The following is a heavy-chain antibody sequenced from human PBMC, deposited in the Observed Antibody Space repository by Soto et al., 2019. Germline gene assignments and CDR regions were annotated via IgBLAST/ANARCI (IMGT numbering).Heavy chain of an antibody. V-gene: IGHV3-30-3*01. CDR3: ASKILLGY. J-gene: IGHJ1*01. CDR2: ISDDRNTK. CDR1: GFTFSDYS. D-gene: IGHD3-3*02. Sequence: QVQLVESGGGVVQPGRSLRLCCAASGFTFSDYSMHWVRQAPGKGLEWVAVISDDRNTKYYADSVKGRFTISRDNYKNTLYLQMDSLRVEDTAVYFCASKILLGYWGQGTLVTVSS.